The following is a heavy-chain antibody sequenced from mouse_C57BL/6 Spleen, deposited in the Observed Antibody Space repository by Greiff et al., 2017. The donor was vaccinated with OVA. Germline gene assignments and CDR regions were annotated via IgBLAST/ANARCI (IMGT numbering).Heavy chain of an antibody. CDR1: GFTFSDYG. D-gene: IGHD2-2*01. J-gene: IGHJ3*01. CDR2: IWSGGST. V-gene: IGHV2-2*01. CDR3: ARSTMVTPLAY. Sequence: VQVVESGGGLVKPGGSLKLSCAASGFTFSDYGMHWVRQSPGKGLEWLGVIWSGGSTDYNAAFISRLSISKDNSKSQVFFKMNSLQADDTAIYYCARSTMVTPLAYWGQGTVVTVSA.